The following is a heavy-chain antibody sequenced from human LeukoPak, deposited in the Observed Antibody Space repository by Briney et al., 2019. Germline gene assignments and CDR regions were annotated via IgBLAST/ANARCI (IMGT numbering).Heavy chain of an antibody. D-gene: IGHD5-18*01. Sequence: SETLSLTCNVSDDPIRNYYWNWIRQPPGKGLEWIGYIHYTGSTNYNPSLKSRVTISTDTSKKQFSLKLHSVTAADTAVYYCARGYGVFDYWGQGTPVTVSS. CDR1: DDPIRNYY. V-gene: IGHV4-59*01. CDR3: ARGYGVFDY. CDR2: IHYTGST. J-gene: IGHJ4*02.